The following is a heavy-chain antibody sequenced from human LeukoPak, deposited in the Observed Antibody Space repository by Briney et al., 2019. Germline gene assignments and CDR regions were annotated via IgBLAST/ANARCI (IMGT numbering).Heavy chain of an antibody. CDR1: GGSVSSGSYY. Sequence: SETLSLTCTVSGGSVSSGSYYWSWIRQPPGKGLEWIGYIYYSGSTNYNPSLKSRVTISVDTSKNQFSLKLSSVTAADTAVYYCAREAYYYDSSGYRDAFDIWGQGTMVTVSS. D-gene: IGHD3-22*01. J-gene: IGHJ3*02. CDR2: IYYSGST. V-gene: IGHV4-61*01. CDR3: AREAYYYDSSGYRDAFDI.